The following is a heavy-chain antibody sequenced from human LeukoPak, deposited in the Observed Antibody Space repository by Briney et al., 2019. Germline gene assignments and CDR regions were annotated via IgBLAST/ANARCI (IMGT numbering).Heavy chain of an antibody. J-gene: IGHJ4*02. CDR2: FDPEDGET. D-gene: IGHD3-22*01. V-gene: IGHV1-24*01. Sequence: VASVKVSCKASGYTFTSYDINWVRQATGQGLEWMGGFDPEDGETIYAQKFQGRVTMTEDTSTDTAYMELSSLRSEDTAVYYCATAQTSSSGYYYFDYWGQGTLVTVSS. CDR1: GYTFTSYD. CDR3: ATAQTSSSGYYYFDY.